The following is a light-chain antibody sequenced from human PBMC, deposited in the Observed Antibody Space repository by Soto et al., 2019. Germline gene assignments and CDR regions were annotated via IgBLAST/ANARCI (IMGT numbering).Light chain of an antibody. CDR2: DVS. CDR1: QSISSW. Sequence: DIQMTQSPSTLSASVGDRVTIACRASQSISSWLAWYQKKPGKAPKLLIYDVSSLESGVPSRFSGSGSGTEFTPTISRLQADNSASYFCQQYNTLRTFGQGTKLE. V-gene: IGKV1-5*01. CDR3: QQYNTLRT. J-gene: IGKJ1*01.